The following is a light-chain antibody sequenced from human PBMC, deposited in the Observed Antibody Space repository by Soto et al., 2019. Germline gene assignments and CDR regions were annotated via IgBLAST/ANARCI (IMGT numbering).Light chain of an antibody. V-gene: IGKV1-39*01. CDR2: SAS. J-gene: IGKJ5*01. CDR3: QQSYSPPIT. CDR1: ESISSY. Sequence: DIQMTQFPLSLSASVGDRVTITCRASESISSYLNWYLQRPGKAPKLLIHSASSLQSEVPARFSGSGSGTDFSLTISSLQADDFGTYFCQQSYSPPITFGQGTRLDLK.